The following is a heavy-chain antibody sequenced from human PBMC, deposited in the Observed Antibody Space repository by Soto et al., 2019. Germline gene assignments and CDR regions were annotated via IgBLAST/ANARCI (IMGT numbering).Heavy chain of an antibody. D-gene: IGHD1-20*01. Sequence: GGSLRLSCAASGFTFSDYYMSWIRQAPGKGLEWVSYISSSGSTIYYADSVKGRFTISRDNAKNSLDLQMNSLRAEDTAVYYCARAGSKLRITGTTCFDYWGQGTLVTVSS. CDR2: ISSSGSTI. CDR1: GFTFSDYY. V-gene: IGHV3-11*01. J-gene: IGHJ4*02. CDR3: ARAGSKLRITGTTCFDY.